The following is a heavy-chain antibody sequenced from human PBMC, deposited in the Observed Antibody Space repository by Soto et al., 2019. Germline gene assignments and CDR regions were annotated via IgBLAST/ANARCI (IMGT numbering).Heavy chain of an antibody. CDR1: GGSISSYY. Sequence: XETLSLTCTVSGGSISSYYWSWIRQPPGKGLEWIGYIYYSGSTNYNPSLKSRVTISVDTSKNQFSLKLSSVTAADTAVYYCARENVLLWGFDYSGQGTLVTVPS. CDR3: ARENVLLWGFDY. V-gene: IGHV4-59*01. J-gene: IGHJ4*02. CDR2: IYYSGST. D-gene: IGHD3-10*01.